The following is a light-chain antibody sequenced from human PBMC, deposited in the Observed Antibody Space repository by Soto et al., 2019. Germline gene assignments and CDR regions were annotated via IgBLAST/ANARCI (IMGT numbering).Light chain of an antibody. J-gene: IGKJ3*01. Sequence: EIVLTQSPGTLSFSPGERATLSCRASLSVNSRYLAWYQQKPGQAPRLLIYGASSRATGIPDRFSGSVSGTDFSITISSLEPEDVEVYYCQQYTLSLFTFGPGTNLDIQ. CDR2: GAS. CDR3: QQYTLSLFT. V-gene: IGKV3-20*01. CDR1: LSVNSRY.